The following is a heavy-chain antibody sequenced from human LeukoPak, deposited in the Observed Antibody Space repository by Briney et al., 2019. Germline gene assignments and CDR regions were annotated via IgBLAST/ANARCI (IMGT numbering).Heavy chain of an antibody. Sequence: GRSLRLSCAASGFTFSSYAMHWVRQAPGKGLEWVAVISYDGSNKYYADSVKGRFTISRDNSKNTLYLQMNSLRAEDTAVYYCAKGDGDYVGGQGTLVTVSS. D-gene: IGHD4-17*01. CDR2: ISYDGSNK. J-gene: IGHJ4*02. CDR1: GFTFSSYA. CDR3: AKGDGDYV. V-gene: IGHV3-30*04.